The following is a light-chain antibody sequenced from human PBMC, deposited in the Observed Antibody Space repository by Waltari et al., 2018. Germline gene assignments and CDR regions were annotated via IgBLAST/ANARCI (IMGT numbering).Light chain of an antibody. CDR3: SSYISSSTREL. CDR1: SSDVGAYNY. CDR2: DVS. V-gene: IGLV2-14*03. Sequence: QSALTQPASVSGSTGQSITISCTGTSSDVGAYNYVSWYQQHPGKAPRLMIFDVSNRPSGVSNRFSGSKSGNTASLTISGLQAEDEADYYCSSYISSSTRELCGGGTSLTVL. J-gene: IGLJ2*01.